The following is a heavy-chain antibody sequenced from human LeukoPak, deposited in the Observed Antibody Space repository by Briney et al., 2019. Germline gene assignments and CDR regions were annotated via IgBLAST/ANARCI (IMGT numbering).Heavy chain of an antibody. CDR1: GFPFSSYA. V-gene: IGHV3-53*04. J-gene: IGHJ5*02. Sequence: GGSLRLSCAASGFPFSSYAMTWVRQAPGKGLEWVSVIYSGGSTYYADSVKGRFTISRHNSKNTLYLQMNSLRAEDTAVYYCARESMEYGLNWFDPWGQGTLVTVSS. CDR3: ARESMEYGLNWFDP. D-gene: IGHD2/OR15-2a*01. CDR2: IYSGGST.